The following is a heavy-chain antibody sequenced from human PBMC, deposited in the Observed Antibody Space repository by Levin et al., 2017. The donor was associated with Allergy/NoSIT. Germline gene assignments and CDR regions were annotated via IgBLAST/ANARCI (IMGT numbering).Heavy chain of an antibody. Sequence: GGSLRLSCAASGFTFDDYAMHWVRQAPGKGLEWVSGISWNSGSIGYADSVKGRFTISRDNAKNSLYLQMNSLRAEDTALYYCAKDISYGHTWVDYWGQGTLVTVSS. CDR2: ISWNSGSI. D-gene: IGHD5-18*01. CDR3: AKDISYGHTWVDY. CDR1: GFTFDDYA. V-gene: IGHV3-9*01. J-gene: IGHJ4*02.